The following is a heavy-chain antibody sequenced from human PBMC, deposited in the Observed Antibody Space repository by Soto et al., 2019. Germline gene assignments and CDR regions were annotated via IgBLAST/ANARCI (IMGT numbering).Heavy chain of an antibody. Sequence: SETLSLTCAVYGGSFSGYYCTWSRHPPFKGLEWIGEINHSGTINFNPSLKSRLTISLDTSKKHFSLKLSSVTDADTAAYYCARADRTLVTSYSLDVWGQGTTVTVSS. CDR3: ARADRTLVTSYSLDV. J-gene: IGHJ6*02. CDR2: INHSGTI. V-gene: IGHV4-34*01. D-gene: IGHD2-21*02. CDR1: GGSFSGYY.